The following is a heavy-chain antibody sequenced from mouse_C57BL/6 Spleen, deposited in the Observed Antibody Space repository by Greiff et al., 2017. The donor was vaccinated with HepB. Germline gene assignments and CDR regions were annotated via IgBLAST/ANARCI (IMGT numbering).Heavy chain of an antibody. J-gene: IGHJ3*01. Sequence: EVQLVESEGGLVQPGSSMKLSCTASGFTFSDYYMAWVRQVPEKGLEWVANINYDGSSTYYLDSLKSRFIISRDNAKNILYLQMSSLKSEDTATYYCAREDSNSWFAYWGQGTLVTVSA. CDR3: AREDSNSWFAY. CDR1: GFTFSDYY. V-gene: IGHV5-16*01. CDR2: INYDGSST. D-gene: IGHD2-5*01.